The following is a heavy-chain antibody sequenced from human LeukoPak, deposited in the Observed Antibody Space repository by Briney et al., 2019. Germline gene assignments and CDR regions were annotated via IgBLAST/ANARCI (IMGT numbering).Heavy chain of an antibody. Sequence: GGSLRLSHAASGFPFSSYAMSWVRQAPGKGLEWGSAISGSGGSTYYADSVKGRLTISRDNSKNTLYLQMNSLRAEDTAVYYCAKDYGSGSPYYFDYWGQGTLVTVSS. CDR2: ISGSGGST. CDR3: AKDYGSGSPYYFDY. CDR1: GFPFSSYA. D-gene: IGHD3-10*01. V-gene: IGHV3-23*01. J-gene: IGHJ4*02.